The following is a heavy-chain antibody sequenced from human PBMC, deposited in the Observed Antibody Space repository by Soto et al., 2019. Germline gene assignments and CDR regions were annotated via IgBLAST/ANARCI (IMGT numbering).Heavy chain of an antibody. CDR1: GGSISSSGYF. Sequence: QVQLQESGPGLVKPSQTLSLTCTVSGGSISSSGYFWSWIRQPPGKGLEWIGYFDYSGNTYYNPSLKSRVTISLDTSKIQFSLRLSSVTAADTAVYHCARGDCSSSSCYYFDYWGQGTLVTVSS. J-gene: IGHJ4*02. V-gene: IGHV4-30-4*01. D-gene: IGHD2-2*01. CDR2: FDYSGNT. CDR3: ARGDCSSSSCYYFDY.